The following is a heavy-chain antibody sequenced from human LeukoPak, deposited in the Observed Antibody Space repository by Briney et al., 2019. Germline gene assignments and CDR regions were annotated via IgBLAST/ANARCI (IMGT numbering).Heavy chain of an antibody. D-gene: IGHD4-17*01. CDR3: ARGVGYADYPFDY. V-gene: IGHV3-74*01. J-gene: IGHJ4*02. CDR1: GFTFSTYW. CDR2: INTDGSST. Sequence: GGSLRLSCVASGFTFSTYWMHWVRQAPGKGLVWVSRINTDGSSTVYADSVKGRFTISRDISKNTLYLQMNNLRAEDTAVYYCARGVGYADYPFDYWGQGTLVTVSA.